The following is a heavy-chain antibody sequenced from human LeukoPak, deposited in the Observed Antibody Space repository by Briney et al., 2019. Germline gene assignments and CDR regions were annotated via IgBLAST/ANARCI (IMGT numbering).Heavy chain of an antibody. CDR3: ARIRCGHSGSVCYNH. D-gene: IGHD2-21*01. J-gene: IGHJ4*02. Sequence: SETLSLTCGVFGVSINDYYWSWIRQSPGKGLEWIGEIDHTEGTRYNPSLESRVTMSVGTSENQLSLKLIFVTAADTAVYYCARIRCGHSGSVCYNHWGLGTLVTVSS. CDR2: IDHTEGT. CDR1: GVSINDYY. V-gene: IGHV4-34*01.